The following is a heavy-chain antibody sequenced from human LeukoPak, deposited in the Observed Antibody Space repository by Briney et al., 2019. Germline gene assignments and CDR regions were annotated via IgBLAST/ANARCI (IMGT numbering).Heavy chain of an antibody. J-gene: IGHJ6*03. CDR3: AKDASDSYYYYMDV. CDR2: ISKSSSYI. CDR1: GFTFSSYS. V-gene: IGHV3-21*01. Sequence: GGSLRLSCAASGFTFSSYSMNWVRQAPGKGLEWVSSISKSSSYIYYADSLKGRFTISRDSSKNTLYLQMNSLRAEDTAVYYCAKDASDSYYYYMDVWGKGTTVTISS.